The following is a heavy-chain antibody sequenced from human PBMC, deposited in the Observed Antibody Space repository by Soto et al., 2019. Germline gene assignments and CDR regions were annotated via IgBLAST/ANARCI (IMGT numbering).Heavy chain of an antibody. D-gene: IGHD2-15*01. CDR3: ARYGGACSGAWCPRYFDS. J-gene: IGHJ4*02. CDR1: GGSVSSGSYY. Sequence: SETLSLTCTVSGGSVSSGSYYWSWIRQPPGKGLEWIGYIYYSGSTNYNPSLKSRVTISVDTSKNQFSLKLSSVTAEDTAVYFCARYGGACSGAWCPRYFDSWGQGALVTVSS. V-gene: IGHV4-61*01. CDR2: IYYSGST.